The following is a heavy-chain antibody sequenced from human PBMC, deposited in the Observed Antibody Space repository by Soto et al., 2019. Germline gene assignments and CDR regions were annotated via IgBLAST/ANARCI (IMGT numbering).Heavy chain of an antibody. CDR1: GYTFTSYA. D-gene: IGHD3-3*01. CDR3: ARGGDGDTIFGVVIPDAFDI. V-gene: IGHV1-3*01. Sequence: ASVKVSCKASGYTFTSYAMHWVRQAPGQRLEWMGWINAGNGNTKYSQKFQGRVTITRDTSASTAYMELSSLRSEDTAVYYCARGGDGDTIFGVVIPDAFDIWGQGTMVTVSS. J-gene: IGHJ3*02. CDR2: INAGNGNT.